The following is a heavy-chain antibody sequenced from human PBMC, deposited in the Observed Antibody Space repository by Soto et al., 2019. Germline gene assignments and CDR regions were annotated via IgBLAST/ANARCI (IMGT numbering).Heavy chain of an antibody. D-gene: IGHD2-2*01. CDR1: GYTFTSYD. Sequence: ASVKVSCKASGYTFTSYDINWVRQATGQGLEWMGWMNPNSGNTGYAQKFQGRVTMTRSTSISTAYMELSSLRSEDTAVYYCARGLRGYCSSTSCYLYYYYYCMDVWGKGTTVTVSS. J-gene: IGHJ6*03. V-gene: IGHV1-8*01. CDR2: MNPNSGNT. CDR3: ARGLRGYCSSTSCYLYYYYYCMDV.